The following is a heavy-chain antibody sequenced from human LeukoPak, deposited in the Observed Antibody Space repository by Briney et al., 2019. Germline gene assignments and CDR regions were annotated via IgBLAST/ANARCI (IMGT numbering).Heavy chain of an antibody. CDR1: GGTFSSYA. J-gene: IGHJ4*02. Sequence: ASVKVSCKASGGTFSSYAISWVRQAPGQGLEWMGRIIPILGIANYAQKFQGRVTITTDESTSTAYMELSSLRSEDTAVYYCASSSSSSLGYWGQGTLVTVSS. CDR3: ASSSSSSLGY. V-gene: IGHV1-69*04. D-gene: IGHD6-6*01. CDR2: IIPILGIA.